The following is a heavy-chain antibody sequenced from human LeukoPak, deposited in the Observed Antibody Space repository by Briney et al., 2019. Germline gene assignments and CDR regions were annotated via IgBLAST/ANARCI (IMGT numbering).Heavy chain of an antibody. CDR1: GFTFSSYS. CDR2: ISTTGAYI. V-gene: IGHV3-21*01. D-gene: IGHD5-18*01. CDR3: ARDSRHGYTYGLDS. Sequence: SGGSLRLSCAASGFTFSSYSMNWVRQAPGKGLEWVSSISTTGAYIYYGHSMKGRFTISRDNTNSSLYLQINSLSAEDTAVYFCARDSRHGYTYGLDSWGQGTLVTVSS. J-gene: IGHJ4*02.